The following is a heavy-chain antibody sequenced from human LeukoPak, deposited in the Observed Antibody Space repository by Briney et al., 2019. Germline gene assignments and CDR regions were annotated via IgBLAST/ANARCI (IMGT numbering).Heavy chain of an antibody. CDR1: GFTFSSYS. CDR2: ISSSGSTI. CDR3: ARTGNIQYRLITAPLDS. D-gene: IGHD3-16*01. J-gene: IGHJ4*02. V-gene: IGHV3-48*04. Sequence: GGSLRLSCAASGFTFSSYSMNWVRQAPGKGLEWVSYISSSGSTIYYADSVKGRFTISRDNAKNSLYLQMNSLRAEDTAVYYCARTGNIQYRLITAPLDSWGQGTLVTVS.